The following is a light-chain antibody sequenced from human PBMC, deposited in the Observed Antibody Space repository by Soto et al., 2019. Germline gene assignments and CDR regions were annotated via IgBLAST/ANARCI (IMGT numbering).Light chain of an antibody. J-gene: IGKJ2*01. CDR3: QQFCSSPYT. CDR1: QSVSSSY. V-gene: IGKV3-20*01. Sequence: EIVLTQSPGTLSLSPGERATLSCRASQSVSSSYLAWYQQKPGQAPRLLIYGASSRATGIPGRFSGSGSGTDFTRTISRLEPEDFAVYYCQQFCSSPYTFGRGTKLESK. CDR2: GAS.